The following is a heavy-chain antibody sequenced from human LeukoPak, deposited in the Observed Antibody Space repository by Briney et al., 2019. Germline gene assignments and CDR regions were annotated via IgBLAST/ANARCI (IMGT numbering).Heavy chain of an antibody. CDR2: IYRGGDT. J-gene: IGHJ4*02. Sequence: GGSLRLSCAASGFTVSSNFMNWVRQAPGKGLEWGSLIYRGGDTHYADSVKGRVTISRDNSKNTLYLQMNSLRAEDTAVYYCATRGRSSSGHGFSLDCWGQGTLVTVSS. V-gene: IGHV3-66*01. D-gene: IGHD6-6*01. CDR1: GFTVSSNF. CDR3: ATRGRSSSGHGFSLDC.